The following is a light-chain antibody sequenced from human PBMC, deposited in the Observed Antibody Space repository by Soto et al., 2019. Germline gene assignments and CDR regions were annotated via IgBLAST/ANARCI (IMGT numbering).Light chain of an antibody. J-gene: IGKJ2*01. V-gene: IGKV1-27*01. CDR2: AAS. CDR3: HKYNSAPHT. CDR1: QGISNY. Sequence: DIQMTQSPSSLSASVGDRVTITCRASQGISNYLAWYQQKPGKVPKLLIYAASTLQSGVPSRFSGSGAGTDFTLTISSLQPEDVAPSYCHKYNSAPHTFGQGTKLEIK.